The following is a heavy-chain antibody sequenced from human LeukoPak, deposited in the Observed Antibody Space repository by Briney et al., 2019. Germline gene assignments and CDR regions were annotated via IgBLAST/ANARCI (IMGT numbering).Heavy chain of an antibody. CDR3: AKEGVDTAMVTSYYYYYMDV. J-gene: IGHJ6*03. V-gene: IGHV3-30*02. D-gene: IGHD5-18*01. Sequence: GGSLRLSCAASGFIFSTYGMHWVRQAPGKGLEWVAFIRNDGSDKYYAVSVKGRFTISRDNSKNTLYLQMNSLRAEDTALYYCAKEGVDTAMVTSYYYYYMDVWGKGTTVTVSS. CDR1: GFIFSTYG. CDR2: IRNDGSDK.